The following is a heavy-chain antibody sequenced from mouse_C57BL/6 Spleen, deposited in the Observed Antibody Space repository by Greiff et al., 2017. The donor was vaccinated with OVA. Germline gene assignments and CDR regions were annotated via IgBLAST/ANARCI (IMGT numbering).Heavy chain of an antibody. V-gene: IGHV1-69*01. Sequence: QVQLQQSGAELVMPGASVKLSCKASGYTFTSYWMHWVKQRPGQGLEWIGEIDPSDSYTNYNQKFKGKSTLTVDKSSSTAYMQLSSLTSEDSAVYYCARGDNLDYWGQGTTLTVSS. CDR2: IDPSDSYT. D-gene: IGHD1-3*01. CDR1: GYTFTSYW. CDR3: ARGDNLDY. J-gene: IGHJ2*01.